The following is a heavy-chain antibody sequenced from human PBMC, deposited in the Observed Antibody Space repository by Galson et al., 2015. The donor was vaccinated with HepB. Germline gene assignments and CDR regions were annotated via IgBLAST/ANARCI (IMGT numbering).Heavy chain of an antibody. V-gene: IGHV1-18*04. J-gene: IGHJ4*02. CDR2: ISAYNGNT. CDR1: GYTFTSYG. CDR3: ARDKRVVTPGLVDY. D-gene: IGHD4-23*01. Sequence: SVKVSCKASGYTFTSYGISWVRQAPGQGLEWMGWISAYNGNTNYAQKLQGRVTMTTDTSTSTAYMELRSLRSDDTAVYYCARDKRVVTPGLVDYWGQGTLVTVSS.